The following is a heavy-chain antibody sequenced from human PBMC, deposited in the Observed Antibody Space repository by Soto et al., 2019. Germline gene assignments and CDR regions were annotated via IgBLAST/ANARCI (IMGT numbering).Heavy chain of an antibody. D-gene: IGHD2-15*01. J-gene: IGHJ6*02. CDR3: ATSVVVTKGYYYYGMDV. CDR2: FDPEDGET. V-gene: IGHV1-24*01. CDR1: GYTLTELS. Sequence: ASVKVSCKVSGYTLTELSMHWLRQAPGKGLEWMGGFDPEDGETIYAQKFQGRVTMTEDTSTDTAYMELSSLRSEDTAVYYCATSVVVTKGYYYYGMDVWGQGTTVTVSS.